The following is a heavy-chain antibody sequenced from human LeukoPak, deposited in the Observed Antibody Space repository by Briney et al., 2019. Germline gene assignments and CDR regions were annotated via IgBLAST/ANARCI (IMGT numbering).Heavy chain of an antibody. J-gene: IGHJ4*02. Sequence: PGGSLRLSCAASEFAVSSDYFSWVRQAPGQGLEWVSLVYSGDSTYYADSVKGRFTISRDNSKNTLYLQMNSLRAEDTAVYYCARGGPGTYLDYWGQGTLVTVSS. CDR3: ARGGPGTYLDY. D-gene: IGHD6-13*01. CDR2: VYSGDST. CDR1: EFAVSSDY. V-gene: IGHV3-66*01.